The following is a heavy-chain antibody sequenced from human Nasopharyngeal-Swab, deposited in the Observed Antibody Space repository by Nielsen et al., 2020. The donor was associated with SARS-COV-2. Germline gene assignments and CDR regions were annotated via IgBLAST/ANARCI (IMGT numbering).Heavy chain of an antibody. CDR2: INPKGGST. Sequence: WVRQAPGQGLEWMGIINPKGGSTNYAQKFLGRITMTRDTPTTTVYMELSSLRSEDTAVYYCARDIGDYRSFAYWGQGTRVTVSS. V-gene: IGHV1-46*01. CDR3: ARDIGDYRSFAY. J-gene: IGHJ4*02. D-gene: IGHD4-17*01.